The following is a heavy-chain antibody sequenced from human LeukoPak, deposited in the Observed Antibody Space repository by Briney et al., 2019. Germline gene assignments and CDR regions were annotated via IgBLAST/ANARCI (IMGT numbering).Heavy chain of an antibody. Sequence: PPETLSLTCTVSGGSISSYYWSWIRQPPGKGLDWIGYIYYSGSTNYNPSLKSRATMSVDTSKNRFSLKLSSVTAADTAVYYCARDRGWLQFDYWGQGTLVTVSS. V-gene: IGHV4-59*01. J-gene: IGHJ4*02. CDR1: GGSISSYY. D-gene: IGHD5-24*01. CDR3: ARDRGWLQFDY. CDR2: IYYSGST.